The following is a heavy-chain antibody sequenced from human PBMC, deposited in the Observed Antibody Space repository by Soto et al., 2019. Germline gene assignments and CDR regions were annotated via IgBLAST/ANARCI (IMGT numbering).Heavy chain of an antibody. D-gene: IGHD3-16*01. Sequence: QVQLVQSGAEVKKPGASVKVSCKASGYTFTSYDINWVRQATGQGLEWMGWMNPNSGNTGYAQKFQGRVTMTRTTSNSTAYMELSSLRSEHAAVYYCARPYGGASPMSGHAAFDIWGQGTMVTVSS. CDR2: MNPNSGNT. CDR1: GYTFTSYD. J-gene: IGHJ3*02. CDR3: ARPYGGASPMSGHAAFDI. V-gene: IGHV1-8*01.